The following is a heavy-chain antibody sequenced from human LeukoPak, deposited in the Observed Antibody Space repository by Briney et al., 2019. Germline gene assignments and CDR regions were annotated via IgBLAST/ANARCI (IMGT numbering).Heavy chain of an antibody. J-gene: IGHJ4*02. D-gene: IGHD3-10*01. V-gene: IGHV4-34*01. CDR1: GRSFSGYY. CDR2: INHSGST. Sequence: SETLSLTCAVYGRSFSGYYWSWIRQPPGKGLEWIGEINHSGSTNYNPSLKSRVTISVDTSKNQFSLKLSSVTAADTAVYYCARTSSGTYYREFDSWGQGTLVTVSS. CDR3: ARTSSGTYYREFDS.